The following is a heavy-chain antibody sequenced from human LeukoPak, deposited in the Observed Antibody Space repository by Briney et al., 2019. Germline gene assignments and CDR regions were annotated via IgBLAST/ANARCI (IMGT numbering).Heavy chain of an antibody. J-gene: IGHJ4*02. CDR3: AKAPVVYYFDY. CDR2: IGGTGDST. D-gene: IGHD2-2*01. CDR1: GFPFSRSA. V-gene: IGHV3-23*01. Sequence: GGSLRLSCAASGFPFSRSAMSWVRQVPGKGLEWVSGIGGTGDSTYYADSVKGRFSISRDNSKDTLYLQMNSLRDEDTAVYYCAKAPVVYYFDYWGQGALVTVSS.